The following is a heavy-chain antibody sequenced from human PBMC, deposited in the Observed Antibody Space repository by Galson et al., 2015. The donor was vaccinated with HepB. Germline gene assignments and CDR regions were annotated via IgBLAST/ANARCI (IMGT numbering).Heavy chain of an antibody. CDR1: GFTFSSFC. CDR2: IGQDGNQN. J-gene: IGHJ6*02. D-gene: IGHD5-18*01. Sequence: PLRHYCAASGFTFSSFCMTWVRQAPRKGLEWVASIGQDGNQNSYVDSVKGRYTISRDNAKNSLYLQVNSLRADDTAIYYCARDRAYSYGPGFFYYFGLDVWGQGTTVTVSS. V-gene: IGHV3-7*03. CDR3: ARDRAYSYGPGFFYYFGLDV.